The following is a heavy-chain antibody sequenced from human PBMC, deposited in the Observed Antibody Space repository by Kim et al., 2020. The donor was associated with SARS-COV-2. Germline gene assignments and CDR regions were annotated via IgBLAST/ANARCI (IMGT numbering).Heavy chain of an antibody. CDR3: AKDGIYGSGSYYNGYFDY. D-gene: IGHD3-10*01. V-gene: IGHV3-23*01. CDR1: GFTFSSYA. CDR2: ISGSGGST. J-gene: IGHJ4*02. Sequence: GGSLRLSCAASGFTFSSYAMSWVRQAPGKGLEWVSAISGSGGSTYYADSVKGRFTISRDNSKNTLYLQMNSLRAEDTAVYYCAKDGIYGSGSYYNGYFDYWGQGTLVTVSS.